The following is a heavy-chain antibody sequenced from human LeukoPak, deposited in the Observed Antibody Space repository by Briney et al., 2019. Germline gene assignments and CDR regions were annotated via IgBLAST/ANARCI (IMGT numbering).Heavy chain of an antibody. D-gene: IGHD6-13*01. J-gene: IGHJ4*02. CDR2: ISSSSSYV. CDR1: GFTFSSYA. CDR3: ARDQGSSWLFDY. V-gene: IGHV3-21*01. Sequence: GGSLRLSCAASGFTFSSYAMSWVRQAPGKGLEWVSSISSSSSYVYYADSVKGRFTISRDNAKNSLYLQMNSLRAEDTAVYYCARDQGSSWLFDYWGQGTLVTVSS.